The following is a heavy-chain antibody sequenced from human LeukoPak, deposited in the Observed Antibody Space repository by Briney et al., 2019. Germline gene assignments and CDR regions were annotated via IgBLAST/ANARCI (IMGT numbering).Heavy chain of an antibody. D-gene: IGHD5-12*01. J-gene: IGHJ4*02. V-gene: IGHV3-53*01. Sequence: GGSLRLSCAASGFTVSSNYMSWVRQAPGKGLEWVSVIYSGSSTSYADSVKGRFTISRDNSRNTLYLQMNSLRAEDTAVYYCARANEWLRYFDYWGQGTLVTISS. CDR1: GFTVSSNY. CDR2: IYSGSST. CDR3: ARANEWLRYFDY.